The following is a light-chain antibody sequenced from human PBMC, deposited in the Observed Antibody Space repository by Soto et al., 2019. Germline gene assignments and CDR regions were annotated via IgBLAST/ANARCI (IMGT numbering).Light chain of an antibody. J-gene: IGLJ2*01. CDR3: QSYDSSLSGVV. Sequence: QSVLTQPPSVSGAPGQRVTISCTGSSSNIGADYDVHWYQQLPGTAPKLLIYGNSNRPSGVPDRFSGSKSGPSASLAITGLQADDGADYYCQSYDSSLSGVVFGGGTKLTVL. CDR1: SSNIGADYD. CDR2: GNS. V-gene: IGLV1-40*01.